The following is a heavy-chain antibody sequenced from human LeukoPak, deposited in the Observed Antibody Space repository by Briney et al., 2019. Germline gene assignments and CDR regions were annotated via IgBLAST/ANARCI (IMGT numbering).Heavy chain of an antibody. CDR3: ARYNPRRYCSGGSCYGGVVKNWFDP. V-gene: IGHV4-4*07. J-gene: IGHJ5*02. CDR2: IYTSGST. D-gene: IGHD2-15*01. CDR1: GGSVSSYY. Sequence: SETLSLTCTVSGGSVSSYYWSWIRQPAGKGLEWIGRIYTSGSTTYNPSLKSRVTMSVDTSKNQFSLKLSSVTAADTAVYYCARYNPRRYCSGGSCYGGVVKNWFDPWGQGTLVTVSS.